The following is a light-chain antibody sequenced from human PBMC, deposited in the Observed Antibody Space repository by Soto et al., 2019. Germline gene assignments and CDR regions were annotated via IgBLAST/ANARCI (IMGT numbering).Light chain of an antibody. V-gene: IGKV1-5*03. CDR3: QHYNSYSEA. Sequence: DIQMTQSPSTLSGSVGDRVTITCRASHTISSWLAWYQQKQGKAHKXLIYKASTLKSGVPSRFRGSGSGTEGTLTISSLQPDDVETYYCQHYNSYSEAFGQGTKV. J-gene: IGKJ1*01. CDR1: HTISSW. CDR2: KAS.